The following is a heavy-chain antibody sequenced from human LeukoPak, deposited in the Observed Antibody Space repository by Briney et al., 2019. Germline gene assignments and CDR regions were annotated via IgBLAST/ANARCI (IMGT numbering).Heavy chain of an antibody. CDR3: ARGLYDSSGYYHDY. CDR1: GFTFSNYD. D-gene: IGHD3-22*01. Sequence: GGSLRLSCAASGFTFSNYDMNWVRQAPGKGLEWVSYISSSSTIYYADSVKGRFTISRDNAKNLLYLQMNSLRDEDTAVYYCARGLYDSSGYYHDYWGQGTLVTVSS. V-gene: IGHV3-48*02. J-gene: IGHJ4*02. CDR2: ISSSSTI.